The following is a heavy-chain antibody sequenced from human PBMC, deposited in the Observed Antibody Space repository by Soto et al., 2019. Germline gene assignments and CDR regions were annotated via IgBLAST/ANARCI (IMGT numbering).Heavy chain of an antibody. V-gene: IGHV4-30-2*01. CDR3: ARQMTTVTPFDP. CDR2: IYHSGST. J-gene: IGHJ5*02. D-gene: IGHD4-4*01. CDR1: GGSISSGGYS. Sequence: SETLSLTCAVSGGSISSGGYSWSWIGQPPGKGLEWIGYIYHSGSTYYNPSLKSRVTISVDRSKNQFSLKLSSVTAADTAVYYCARQMTTVTPFDPWGQGTLVTVS.